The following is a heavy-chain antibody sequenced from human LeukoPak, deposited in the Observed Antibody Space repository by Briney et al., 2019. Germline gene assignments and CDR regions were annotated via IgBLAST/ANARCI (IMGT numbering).Heavy chain of an antibody. CDR2: ISYDGSNK. D-gene: IGHD2-2*03. J-gene: IGHJ4*02. Sequence: GGSLRLSCAASGFTFSSYGMHWVRQAPGKGLEWVAVISYDGSNKYYADSVKGRFTISRDYSKNTLFLQMSSLRPEDTAVYYCALGKNFGYHYFDFWGQGALVTVSS. CDR1: GFTFSSYG. V-gene: IGHV3-30*03. CDR3: ALGKNFGYHYFDF.